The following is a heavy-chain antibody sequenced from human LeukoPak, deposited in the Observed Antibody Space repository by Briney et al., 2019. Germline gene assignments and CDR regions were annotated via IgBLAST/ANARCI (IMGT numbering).Heavy chain of an antibody. CDR1: GFTFSSYE. CDR3: ARARENSYGLGSLDY. D-gene: IGHD5-18*01. CDR2: IGSGGTI. Sequence: PGGSLRLSCAASGFTFSSYEINWVRQAPGKGLEWLSYIGSGGTIIHADSVKGRLTVSRDNAKNSVHLQMSSLRDEDTAVYYCARARENSYGLGSLDYWGQGTLVTVSS. J-gene: IGHJ4*02. V-gene: IGHV3-48*03.